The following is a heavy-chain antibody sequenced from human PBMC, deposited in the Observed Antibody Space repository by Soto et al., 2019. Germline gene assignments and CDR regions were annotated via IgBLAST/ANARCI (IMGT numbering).Heavy chain of an antibody. Sequence: SETLSLTCSVSNGSISNFYWNWIRQSAGKGLEWIGRVYTSGSATYNPSLRSRVTMSVDTSKNQFSLKVKSVTAADTAVYYCARSSHKESWFDPWGQGTLVTVS. D-gene: IGHD6-13*01. CDR3: ARSSHKESWFDP. J-gene: IGHJ5*02. CDR2: VYTSGSA. V-gene: IGHV4-4*07. CDR1: NGSISNFY.